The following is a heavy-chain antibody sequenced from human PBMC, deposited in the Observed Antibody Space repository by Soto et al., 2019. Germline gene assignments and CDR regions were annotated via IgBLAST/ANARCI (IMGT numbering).Heavy chain of an antibody. CDR3: ARGGCSGATCYFIDAFDI. Sequence: GGSLRLSCAASGFTFSSYDMHWVRQATGKGLEWVSAIGTAGDTYYPGSVKGRFTISREDAKNSLYLQMNSLRAGDTAVYFCARGGCSGATCYFIDAFDIWGQGTMVTVSS. V-gene: IGHV3-13*01. J-gene: IGHJ3*02. CDR2: IGTAGDT. D-gene: IGHD2-2*01. CDR1: GFTFSSYD.